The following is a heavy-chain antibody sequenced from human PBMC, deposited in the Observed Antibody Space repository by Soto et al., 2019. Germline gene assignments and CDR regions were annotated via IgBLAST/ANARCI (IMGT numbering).Heavy chain of an antibody. V-gene: IGHV1-18*04. D-gene: IGHD3-3*01. J-gene: IGHJ6*02. CDR1: GYTFTSYG. CDR3: ARDLARTIFGVVTSHRYYYYGMDV. Sequence: ASVKGYCKASGYTFTSYGISWVRQAPGQGLEWMGWISAYNGNTNYAQKLQGRVTMTTDTSTSTAYMELRSLRSDDTAVYYCARDLARTIFGVVTSHRYYYYGMDVWGQGTTVTVSS. CDR2: ISAYNGNT.